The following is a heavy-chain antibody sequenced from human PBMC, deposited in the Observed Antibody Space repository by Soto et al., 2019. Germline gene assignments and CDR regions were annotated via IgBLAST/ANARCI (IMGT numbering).Heavy chain of an antibody. V-gene: IGHV4-39*02. D-gene: IGHD2-15*01. CDR1: NGSISSSISY. CDR3: AKAHPGASGGSCYPHTSICYYYGMDV. J-gene: IGHJ6*02. Sequence: SETLSLTCTVSNGSISSSISYWGWIRQPPGGGLAWIGSIFYNGNTYYNPSLKSRVTISVDTSKNQFSLKLSAVTAADTAVYYCAKAHPGASGGSCYPHTSICYYYGMDVWGQGTTVTVSS. CDR2: IFYNGNT.